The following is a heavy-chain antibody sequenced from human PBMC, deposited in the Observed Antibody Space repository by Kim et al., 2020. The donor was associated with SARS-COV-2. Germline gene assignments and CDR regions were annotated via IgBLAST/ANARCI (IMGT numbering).Heavy chain of an antibody. CDR1: GSIFSTYS. D-gene: IGHD6-19*01. Sequence: GGSLRLSCAASGSIFSTYSMNWVRQAPGKGLEWVSPISSNSEYIYYADSVKGRFTIFRDNAMNSLYLQMNSLRVEDTALYYCARDLVAVDLDYWGLGTLV. J-gene: IGHJ4*01. V-gene: IGHV3-21*01. CDR3: ARDLVAVDLDY. CDR2: ISSNSEYI.